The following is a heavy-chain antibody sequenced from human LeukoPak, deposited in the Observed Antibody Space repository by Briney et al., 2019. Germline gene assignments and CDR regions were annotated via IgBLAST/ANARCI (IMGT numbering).Heavy chain of an antibody. V-gene: IGHV3-21*01. J-gene: IGHJ6*02. Sequence: PGGSLRLSCAASGFTFSIYSMNWVRQAPGKGLEWVSSISSSSSYIYYADSVKGRFTISRDNAKNSLYLQMNSLRDEDTAVYYCARDDRLATVYFGYYGMDVWGQGTTVTVSS. CDR2: ISSSSSYI. CDR3: ARDDRLATVYFGYYGMDV. D-gene: IGHD4-17*01. CDR1: GFTFSIYS.